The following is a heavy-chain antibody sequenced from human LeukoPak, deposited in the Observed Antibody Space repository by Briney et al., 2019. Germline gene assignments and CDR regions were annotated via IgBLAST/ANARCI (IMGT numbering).Heavy chain of an antibody. CDR3: GRSREGYNYGPHALDI. J-gene: IGHJ3*02. D-gene: IGHD5-24*01. CDR2: SYASGNT. Sequence: SETLSLTCTVSGASVSSTEYFWNCIPQPAGEGLEGIVRSYASGNTDDTPALKSRITMSLYTSKNPFALNSNSLTAAAPALYFCGRSREGYNYGPHALDIWGQGTVVTVSS. V-gene: IGHV4-61*02. CDR1: GASVSSTEYF.